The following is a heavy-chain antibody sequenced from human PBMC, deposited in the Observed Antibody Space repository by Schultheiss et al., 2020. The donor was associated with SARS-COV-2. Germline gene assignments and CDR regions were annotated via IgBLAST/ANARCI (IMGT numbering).Heavy chain of an antibody. Sequence: GGSLRLSCTASGFSFSGYGMHWVRQAPGKGLEWVALIWFDGSKTYYTDSVKGRFTISRDNSKNTVFLQMNSLRAEDTAIYYCATQRFCPKGVCLWGNDYWGQGTLVTVSS. CDR3: ATQRFCPKGVCLWGNDY. J-gene: IGHJ4*02. CDR1: GFSFSGYG. CDR2: IWFDGSKT. D-gene: IGHD2-8*01. V-gene: IGHV3-33*01.